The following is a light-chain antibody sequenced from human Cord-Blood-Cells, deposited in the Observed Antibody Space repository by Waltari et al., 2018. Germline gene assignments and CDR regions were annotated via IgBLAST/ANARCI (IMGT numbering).Light chain of an antibody. Sequence: QSALTQPASVSGSPGQSHTHYCPGTSTDVGSYNLVSWYQQHPSQAPKLMIYEVSKRPSGVSNRFSGSKSGNTASLTISGLQAEDEADYYCCSYAGSSTFYVFGTGTKVTVL. V-gene: IGLV2-23*02. CDR2: EVS. CDR1: STDVGSYNL. J-gene: IGLJ1*01. CDR3: CSYAGSSTFYV.